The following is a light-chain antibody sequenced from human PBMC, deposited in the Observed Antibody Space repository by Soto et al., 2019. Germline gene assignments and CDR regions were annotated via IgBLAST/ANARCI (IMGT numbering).Light chain of an antibody. CDR2: GAS. Sequence: EIVMTQFPATLSVSPGERATLSCRASQSVSSNLAWYQQKPGQAPRLLMYGASTRATGFPARFSGSGSGTEFTLTISSLQSEDFAVYYCQQYNNWPPITFGQGTRLEIK. CDR3: QQYNNWPPIT. V-gene: IGKV3-15*01. J-gene: IGKJ5*01. CDR1: QSVSSN.